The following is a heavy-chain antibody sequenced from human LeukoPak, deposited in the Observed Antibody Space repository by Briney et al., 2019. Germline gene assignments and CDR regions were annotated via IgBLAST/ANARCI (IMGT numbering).Heavy chain of an antibody. CDR2: IYHSGST. D-gene: IGHD4-17*01. V-gene: IGHV4-4*02. Sequence: SETLSLTCAVSGGSISSSNWWSWVRPPPGKGLEWIGEIYHSGSTNYNPSLKSRVTISVDKSKNQFSLKLSSVTAADTAVYYCARLDYGDFGAFDIWGQGTMVTVSS. CDR3: ARLDYGDFGAFDI. CDR1: GGSISSSNW. J-gene: IGHJ3*02.